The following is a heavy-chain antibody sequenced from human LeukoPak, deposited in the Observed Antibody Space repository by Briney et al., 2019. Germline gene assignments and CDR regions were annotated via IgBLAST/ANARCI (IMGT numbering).Heavy chain of an antibody. Sequence: GGSLRLSCAASGFTFSSYGMHWVRQAPGKGLEWVAFIRYDGSNKYYADSVKGRFTISRDNSKNTLYLQMNSLRAEDTAVYYCAKDGFLYGSGRMDVWGKGTTVTISS. J-gene: IGHJ6*04. V-gene: IGHV3-30*02. D-gene: IGHD3-10*01. CDR3: AKDGFLYGSGRMDV. CDR2: IRYDGSNK. CDR1: GFTFSSYG.